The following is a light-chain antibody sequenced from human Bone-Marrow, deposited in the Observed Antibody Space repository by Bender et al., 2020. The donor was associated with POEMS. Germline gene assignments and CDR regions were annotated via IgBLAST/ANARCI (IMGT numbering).Light chain of an antibody. CDR2: QDS. CDR3: QAWDGSAI. CDR1: KVGETY. J-gene: IGLJ2*01. Sequence: SYGLTQPPSVSVSPGQTAIITCSGDKVGETYISWYQQKPGQSPVLVISQDSKRASGIPARFSGSNSGNTATLIISGAQVIDEADYYCQAWDGSAIFGGGTKLTVL. V-gene: IGLV3-1*01.